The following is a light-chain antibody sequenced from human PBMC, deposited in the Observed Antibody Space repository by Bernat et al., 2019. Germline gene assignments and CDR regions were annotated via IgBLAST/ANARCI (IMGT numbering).Light chain of an antibody. Sequence: QYALTQFASVSGSPGQSVAISCSGTSSDVGGYNLVSWYQQFPGKAPKLIIYEVIKRPSGVSDRFSGTKSGNTASLTISGLQAEDEADYYCCSYAGGDRLVFGGGTKLTVL. CDR3: CSYAGGDRLV. J-gene: IGLJ3*02. V-gene: IGLV2-23*02. CDR2: EVI. CDR1: SSDVGGYNL.